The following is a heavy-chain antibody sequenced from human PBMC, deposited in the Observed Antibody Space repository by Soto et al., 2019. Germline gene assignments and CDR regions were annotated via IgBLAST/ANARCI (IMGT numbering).Heavy chain of an antibody. Sequence: VASVKVSCKASGYTFISYYMHWVRQAPGQGLEWMGIINPSGGATSYAQKFQGRVTMTRDTSTSTVYMELSSLKTEETAVYYCTTEMLYDFWSGYSSPPDYWGQGTLVTVSS. J-gene: IGHJ4*02. CDR1: GYTFISYY. CDR2: INPSGGAT. V-gene: IGHV1-46*01. D-gene: IGHD3-3*01. CDR3: TTEMLYDFWSGYSSPPDY.